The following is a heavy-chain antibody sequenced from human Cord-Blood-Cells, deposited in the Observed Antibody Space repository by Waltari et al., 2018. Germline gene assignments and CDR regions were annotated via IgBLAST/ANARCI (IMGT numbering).Heavy chain of an antibody. CDR2: ISGSGGST. CDR3: AQETYDILTGYFDY. CDR1: GFTFSSYA. Sequence: EVQLLESGGGLVQPGGSLRLSCAASGFTFSSYAMSWVRQAPGKGLEWVSAISGSGGSTYYADHVKGRFSISRDNSKNALYLQMNSLRGEDTAVYYCAQETYDILTGYFDYWGQGTLVTVSS. D-gene: IGHD3-9*01. J-gene: IGHJ4*02. V-gene: IGHV3-23*01.